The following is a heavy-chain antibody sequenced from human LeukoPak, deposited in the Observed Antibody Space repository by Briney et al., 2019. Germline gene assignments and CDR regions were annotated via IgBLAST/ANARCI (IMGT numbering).Heavy chain of an antibody. J-gene: IGHJ6*03. CDR3: AREATVTTYYYYYYMDV. Sequence: SETLSLTCTVSGGSISSYYWSWIRQPAGKGLEWIGRIYTSGSTNYNPSLKSRVTMSVDTSKNQFSLKLSSVTAADTAVYYCAREATVTTYYYYYYMDVWGKGTTVTTSS. CDR1: GGSISSYY. D-gene: IGHD4-17*01. V-gene: IGHV4-4*07. CDR2: IYTSGST.